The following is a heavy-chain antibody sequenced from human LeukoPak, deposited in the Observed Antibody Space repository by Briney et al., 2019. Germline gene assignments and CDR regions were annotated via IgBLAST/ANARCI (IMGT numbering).Heavy chain of an antibody. D-gene: IGHD4-17*01. V-gene: IGHV3-30-3*01. J-gene: IGHJ4*02. Sequence: GGSLRLSCAASGFTFSSYAMHWVRQAPGKGLEWVAVISYDGSNKYYADSVKGRFTISRDNSKNTLYLQMNSLRAEDTAVYYCARDPPMTTVTDFDYWGQGTLVTVSS. CDR1: GFTFSSYA. CDR2: ISYDGSNK. CDR3: ARDPPMTTVTDFDY.